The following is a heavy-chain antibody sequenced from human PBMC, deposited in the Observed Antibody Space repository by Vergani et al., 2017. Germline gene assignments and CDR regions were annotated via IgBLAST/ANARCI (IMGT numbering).Heavy chain of an antibody. J-gene: IGHJ2*01. V-gene: IGHV3-21*04. D-gene: IGHD6-13*01. CDR1: GFTLGDYA. CDR3: VKDIAASGNYWYFDL. Sequence: EVHLVESGGGLVQPGRSLRLSCSGSGFTLGDYAMTWVRQAPGKGLEWVASISGSSSYVFYRDSVEGRFTITRDNAKKSVYLQMNSLRAEDTALYYCVKDIAASGNYWYFDLWGRGTLVTVSS. CDR2: ISGSSSYV.